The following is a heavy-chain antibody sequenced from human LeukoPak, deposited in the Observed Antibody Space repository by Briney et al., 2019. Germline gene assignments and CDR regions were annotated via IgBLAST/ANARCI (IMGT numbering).Heavy chain of an antibody. CDR2: IYYSGST. Sequence: SETLSLTCTVSGGSISSYYWSWIRQPPGKGLEWIGYIYYSGSTNYNPSLKSRVTISVDTSKNQFSLKLTSVTAADTAVYYCVRVIKVSGRNWFDPWGQGTLVTVSS. CDR3: VRVIKVSGRNWFDP. V-gene: IGHV4-59*08. J-gene: IGHJ5*02. D-gene: IGHD5/OR15-5a*01. CDR1: GGSISSYY.